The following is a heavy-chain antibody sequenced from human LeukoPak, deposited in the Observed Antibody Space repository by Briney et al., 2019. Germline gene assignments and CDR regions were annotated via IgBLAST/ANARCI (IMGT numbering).Heavy chain of an antibody. D-gene: IGHD6-13*01. CDR3: ARSLRVKYSSSWYWFDP. Sequence: SMKVSCKASGGTFSSYAISWVRQAPGQGLEWMGGIIPIFGTANYAQKFQGRVTITTDESTSTAYMELSSLRSEDTAVYYCARSLRVKYSSSWYWFDPWGQGTLVTVSS. J-gene: IGHJ5*02. CDR1: GGTFSSYA. V-gene: IGHV1-69*05. CDR2: IIPIFGTA.